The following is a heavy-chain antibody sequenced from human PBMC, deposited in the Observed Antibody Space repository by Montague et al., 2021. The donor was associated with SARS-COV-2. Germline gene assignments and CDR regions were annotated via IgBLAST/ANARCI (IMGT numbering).Heavy chain of an antibody. D-gene: IGHD4-17*01. CDR2: IRQDGSDK. CDR3: TRDRDYGDYLNWFNP. CDR1: GFTISSYW. Sequence: SLRLSCAASGFTISSYWMSWVRQAPGKGLEWVANIRQDGSDKYYLDSVRGRFTIFRDNAKNSLYLQRNSLTAEDTGVYYCTRDRDYGDYLNWFNPWGQGTLVTVSS. J-gene: IGHJ5*02. V-gene: IGHV3-7*01.